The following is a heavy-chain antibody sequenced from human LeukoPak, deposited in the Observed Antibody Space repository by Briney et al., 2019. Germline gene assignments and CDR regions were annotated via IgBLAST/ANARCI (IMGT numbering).Heavy chain of an antibody. CDR2: IYYSGST. D-gene: IGHD3-22*01. J-gene: IGHJ4*02. CDR1: GGSISSSSYY. CDR3: ARETDSSGYYSN. V-gene: IGHV4-39*07. Sequence: SETLSLTCTVSGGSISSSSYYWGWIRQPPGKGLEWIGSIYYSGSTNYNPSLKSRVTISVDTSKNQFSLKLSSVTAADTAVYYCARETDSSGYYSNWGQGTLVTVSS.